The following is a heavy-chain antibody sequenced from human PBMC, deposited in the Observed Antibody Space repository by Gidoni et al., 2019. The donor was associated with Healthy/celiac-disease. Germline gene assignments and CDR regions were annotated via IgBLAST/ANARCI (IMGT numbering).Heavy chain of an antibody. CDR1: GYTFTGYY. D-gene: IGHD6-13*01. CDR2: INPNSGGT. Sequence: QVQLVPSGAEGKKPGASVKVSCKASGYTFTGYYMHWVRQAPGQGLEWMGWINPNSGGTNYAQKFQGWVTMTRDTSISTAYMELSRLRSDDTAVYYCARDSIAAAGTNGFDIWGQGTMVTVSS. J-gene: IGHJ3*02. CDR3: ARDSIAAAGTNGFDI. V-gene: IGHV1-2*04.